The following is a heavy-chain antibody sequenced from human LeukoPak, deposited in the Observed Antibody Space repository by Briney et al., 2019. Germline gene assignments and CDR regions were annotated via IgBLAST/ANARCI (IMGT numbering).Heavy chain of an antibody. CDR1: GLSFSTFG. J-gene: IGHJ4*02. Sequence: GGSLRLSCAASGLSFSTFGMTWVRQAPGKGLEWVSAVSGSAVITFYADSVKGRFTISRDNSKNTLYLQMNSLRAEDTAVYYCARSSGIAVAGTYFDSWGQGTLVTVSS. V-gene: IGHV3-23*01. CDR3: ARSSGIAVAGTYFDS. CDR2: VSGSAVIT. D-gene: IGHD6-19*01.